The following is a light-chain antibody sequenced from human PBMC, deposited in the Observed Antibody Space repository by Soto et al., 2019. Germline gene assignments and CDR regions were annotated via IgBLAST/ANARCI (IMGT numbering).Light chain of an antibody. CDR1: QVISTS. CDR3: QQLFDSPIT. V-gene: IGKV1-9*01. Sequence: DVQLTQSPSSLSASVGYRVTITCRASQVISTSLAWYQVKPGKAPKLLIYAASTLESGVPSRFSATVSGTEFSLTITSLQPEDFATYYCQQLFDSPITFGQGTRLEIK. CDR2: AAS. J-gene: IGKJ5*01.